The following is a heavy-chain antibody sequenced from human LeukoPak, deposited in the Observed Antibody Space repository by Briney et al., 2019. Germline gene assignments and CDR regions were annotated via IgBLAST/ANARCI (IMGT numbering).Heavy chain of an antibody. CDR2: IYTSGST. CDR3: ARQIPYYYGSGSYYYYGMDV. V-gene: IGHV4-4*07. CDR1: GGSISSYY. Sequence: SETLSLTCTVSGGSISSYYWSWIRQPAGKGLEWIGRIYTSGSTNYNPSLKSRVTMSVDTSKNQFSLKLSSVTAADTAVYYCARQIPYYYGSGSYYYYGMDVWGQGTTVTASS. J-gene: IGHJ6*02. D-gene: IGHD3-10*01.